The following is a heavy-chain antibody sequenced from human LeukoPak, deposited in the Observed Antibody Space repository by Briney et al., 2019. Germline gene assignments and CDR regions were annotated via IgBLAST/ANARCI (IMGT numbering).Heavy chain of an antibody. J-gene: IGHJ4*02. CDR1: GGSISSSSYY. CDR3: ARVRKGIHYFDY. D-gene: IGHD3-10*01. V-gene: IGHV4-39*07. CDR2: IYYSGST. Sequence: SETLSLTCTVSGGSISSSSYYWGWIRQLPGKGLEWIGSIYYSGSTYYNPSLKSRVTISVDTSKNRFSLKLSPVTAADTAVYYCARVRKGIHYFDYWGQGTLVTVSS.